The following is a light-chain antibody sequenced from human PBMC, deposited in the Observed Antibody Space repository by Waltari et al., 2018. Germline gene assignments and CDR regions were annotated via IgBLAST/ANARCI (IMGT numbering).Light chain of an antibody. CDR2: AAS. V-gene: IGKV1-39*01. J-gene: IGKJ2*01. CDR1: QRISSY. Sequence: DIQMTQSPSSLSASVGDRVTITCRARQRISSYLNWYQQKPGKAPKRLIYAASSWQSGVPSRFSGRGSGTDFTLTISSLQPEECATYYCQQGYSTPYTFGQGTKRGI. CDR3: QQGYSTPYT.